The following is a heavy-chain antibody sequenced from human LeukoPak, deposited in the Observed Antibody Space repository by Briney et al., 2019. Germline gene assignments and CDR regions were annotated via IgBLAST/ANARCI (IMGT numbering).Heavy chain of an antibody. J-gene: IGHJ6*02. Sequence: GGSLRLSCAASGFTFSTYAMSWVRQAPGKGLEWVACISASGGRTYYADSVKGRFTISRDNSKNTVHVQMNSLRAEDTAVYYCTKKGESLDYYYMDVWGRGTTVTVSS. D-gene: IGHD3-10*01. CDR2: ISASGGRT. CDR3: TKKGESLDYYYMDV. V-gene: IGHV3-23*01. CDR1: GFTFSTYA.